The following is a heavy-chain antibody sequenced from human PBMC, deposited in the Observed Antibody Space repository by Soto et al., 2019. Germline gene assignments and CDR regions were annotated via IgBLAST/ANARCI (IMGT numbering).Heavy chain of an antibody. Sequence: QVQLVESGGGVVQPGRSLRLSCAASGFTFSSYGMHWVRQAPGKGLEWVAVIWYDGSNKYYADSVKGRFTISRDNSKNTLYLQINSLRAEDTAVYYCASLYDSSGYYVTSGFDYWGQGTLVTVSS. CDR1: GFTFSSYG. V-gene: IGHV3-33*01. CDR3: ASLYDSSGYYVTSGFDY. J-gene: IGHJ4*02. D-gene: IGHD3-22*01. CDR2: IWYDGSNK.